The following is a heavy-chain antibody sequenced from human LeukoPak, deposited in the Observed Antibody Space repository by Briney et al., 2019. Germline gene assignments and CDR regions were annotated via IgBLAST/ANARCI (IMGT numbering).Heavy chain of an antibody. Sequence: GGSLRLSCAASGFTFSSYAMSWVRQAPGKGLEWVSAISGSGGSPYYADSVKGRFTISRDDSKNTLYLQMNSLRAEDTAVYYCAKELDIVATISPFDYWGQGTLVTVSS. CDR3: AKELDIVATISPFDY. D-gene: IGHD5-12*01. CDR1: GFTFSSYA. V-gene: IGHV3-23*01. J-gene: IGHJ4*02. CDR2: ISGSGGSP.